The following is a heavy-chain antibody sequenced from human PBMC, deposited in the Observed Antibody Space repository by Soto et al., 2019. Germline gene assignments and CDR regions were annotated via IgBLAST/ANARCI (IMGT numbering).Heavy chain of an antibody. CDR2: IYYSGST. Sequence: QLQLQESGPGLVKPSETLSLTCTVSGGSISSSSYYWGWIRQPPGKGLEWIGSIYYSGSTYYNPSLKSRVTISADTSKNQFSLKLSSVTAADTAVYYCARPGTIVGCCWWYFDLWGRGTLVTVSS. CDR3: ARPGTIVGCCWWYFDL. CDR1: GGSISSSSYY. V-gene: IGHV4-39*01. J-gene: IGHJ2*01. D-gene: IGHD2-15*01.